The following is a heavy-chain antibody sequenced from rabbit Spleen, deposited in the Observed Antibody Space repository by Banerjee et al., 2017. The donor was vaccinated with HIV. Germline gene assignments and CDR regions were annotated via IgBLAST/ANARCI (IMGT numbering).Heavy chain of an antibody. CDR3: VRDRDPSASDYRKLDL. Sequence: QEQLKESGGDLVKPGASLTLTCTASGFSFSYSDYMCWVRQPPGKGPEWIACIGAGVSYTTYYATWTKGRFTISKTSSTTVTLQMTRLTVADTATYFCVRDRDPSASDYRKLDLWGQGTLVTVS. CDR2: IGAGVSYTT. V-gene: IGHV1S45*01. D-gene: IGHD2-1*01. J-gene: IGHJ3*01. CDR1: GFSFSYSDY.